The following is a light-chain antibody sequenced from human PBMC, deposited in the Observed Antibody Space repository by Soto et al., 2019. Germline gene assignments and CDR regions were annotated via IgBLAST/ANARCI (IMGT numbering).Light chain of an antibody. CDR2: DVS. CDR3: SSYTSSSTLV. J-gene: IGLJ2*01. CDR1: SSDVGGYNY. Sequence: QSVLTQPASGSGSPGQSITISCTGTSSDVGGYNYVSWYQQHPGKAPKLMIFDVSNRPSGVSNRFSGSKSGNTASLTISGLQAEDEADYSCSSYTSSSTLVFGGGTKLTVL. V-gene: IGLV2-14*01.